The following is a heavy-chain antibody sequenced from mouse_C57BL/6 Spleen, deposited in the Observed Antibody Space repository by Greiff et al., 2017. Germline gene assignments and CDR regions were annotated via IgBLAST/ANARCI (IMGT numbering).Heavy chain of an antibody. Sequence: EVQLQQSGTVLARPGASVKMSCKTSGYTFTSYWMHWVKQRPGQGLEWIGAIYPGNSDTSYHQKFKGKAKLTAVTSASTAYMELSSLTNEYSAVYFGTRGGLGRGYYFDYWGQGTSLTGSS. CDR3: TRGGLGRGYYFDY. J-gene: IGHJ2*02. D-gene: IGHD4-1*01. CDR1: GYTFTSYW. CDR2: IYPGNSDT. V-gene: IGHV1-5*01.